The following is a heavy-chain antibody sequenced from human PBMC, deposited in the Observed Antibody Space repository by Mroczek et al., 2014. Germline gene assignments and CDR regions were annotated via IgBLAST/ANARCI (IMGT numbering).Heavy chain of an antibody. J-gene: IGHJ4*02. D-gene: IGHD3-22*01. CDR3: AKDGMTVVVVNQDTKYYFDH. V-gene: IGHV3-30*18. Sequence: VQLLETGGGVVQPGRSLRLSCAASGFSFRTYGMQWVRQAPGKGLEWVAFISYEGSNKNYADSVKGRFTISRDNSKNTLYLQMNSLRVEDTAVYYCAKDGMTVVVVNQDTKYYFDHWGQGTLVTVSS. CDR1: GFSFRTYG. CDR2: ISYEGSNK.